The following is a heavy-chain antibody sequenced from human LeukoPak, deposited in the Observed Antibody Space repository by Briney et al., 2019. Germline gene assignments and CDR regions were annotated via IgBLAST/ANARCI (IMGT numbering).Heavy chain of an antibody. CDR1: GYTFTCYG. CDR3: ARYIAVAAYFDY. Sequence: GASVKVSSKAPGYTFTCYGISWVRQAPGQGLEWMGWISAYNGKTNYAQKLQGRVKMTTDTSTSTAYMELRSLRSDDTAVYYCARYIAVAAYFDYWGQGTLVTVSS. J-gene: IGHJ4*02. CDR2: ISAYNGKT. V-gene: IGHV1-18*01. D-gene: IGHD6-19*01.